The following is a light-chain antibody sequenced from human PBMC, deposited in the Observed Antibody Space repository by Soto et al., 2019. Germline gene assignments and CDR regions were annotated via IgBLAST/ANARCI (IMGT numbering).Light chain of an antibody. CDR3: QQSYSTPRT. CDR1: QTLDSY. J-gene: IGKJ1*01. CDR2: AAS. V-gene: IGKV1-39*01. Sequence: DIQMTQSPSSLSASVGDRFTISCRASQTLDSYLNWYQQKPGKAPKLLIYAASSLQSGVPSRFSGSGSGTDFTLTISSLQPEDFATYYCQQSYSTPRTFGQGTKVDIK.